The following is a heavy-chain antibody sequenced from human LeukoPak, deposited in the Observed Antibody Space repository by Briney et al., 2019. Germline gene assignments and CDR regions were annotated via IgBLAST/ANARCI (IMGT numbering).Heavy chain of an antibody. D-gene: IGHD6-6*01. V-gene: IGHV4-39*01. CDR3: ARRGASSSEDY. Sequence: SETLSLTCTVSGGSISSSSHYWGWIRQPRGKGLEWFGSIYYSGSTYYNPSLESRVTISVDTSKNQFSLKVSSVTAADTAVYYCARRGASSSEDYWGQGTLVIVCS. CDR2: IYYSGST. J-gene: IGHJ4*02. CDR1: GGSISSSSHY.